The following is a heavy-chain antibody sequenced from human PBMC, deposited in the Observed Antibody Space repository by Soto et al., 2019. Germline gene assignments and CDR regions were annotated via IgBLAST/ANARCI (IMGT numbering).Heavy chain of an antibody. CDR2: IYYSGAT. J-gene: IGHJ1*01. D-gene: IGHD6-13*01. CDR3: ARLAYSVYLQT. CDR1: GDSNSTSSYY. V-gene: IGHV4-39*02. Sequence: SETLSLTCDVSGDSNSTSSYYWGWLRQPPGKGLEWIASIYYSGATYYNPSLQSRVTISVDTSNNRFSLTLSSLTAADTAVYFCARLAYSVYLQTWGQGSLVTVSS.